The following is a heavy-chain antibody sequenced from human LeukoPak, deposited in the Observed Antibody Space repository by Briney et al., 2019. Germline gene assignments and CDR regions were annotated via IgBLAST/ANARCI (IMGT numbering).Heavy chain of an antibody. CDR1: GGTFSSYA. D-gene: IGHD1-20*01. V-gene: IGHV1-69*13. J-gene: IGHJ3*02. CDR2: IIPIFGTA. CDR3: ARGESQKFNFAAFDI. Sequence: SVKVSCKASGGTFSSYAISWVRQAPGQGLEWMGGIIPIFGTANYAQKFQGRVTITADESTSTAYMELSSLRSEDTAVYYCARGESQKFNFAAFDIWGQGTMVTVSS.